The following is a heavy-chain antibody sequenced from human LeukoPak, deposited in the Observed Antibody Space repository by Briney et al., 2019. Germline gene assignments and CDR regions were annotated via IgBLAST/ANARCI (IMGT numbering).Heavy chain of an antibody. D-gene: IGHD1-20*01. CDR1: GFTFSHYG. CDR3: GKGGSNWNYVDF. V-gene: IGHV3-30*18. J-gene: IGHJ4*02. Sequence: GGSLRLSCATSGFTFSHYGMSWVRQTPGKGLEWVAVISLDEIKIYYADSVRGRFTISRDKSKKMLYLQMDSLITDDTALYYCGKGGSNWNYVDFWGQGTLVTVSS. CDR2: ISLDEIKI.